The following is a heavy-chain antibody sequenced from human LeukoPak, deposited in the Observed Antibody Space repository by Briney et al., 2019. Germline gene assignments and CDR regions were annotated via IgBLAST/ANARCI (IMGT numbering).Heavy chain of an antibody. D-gene: IGHD2-15*01. CDR1: GGTFSSYA. J-gene: IGHJ4*02. CDR3: ARVHSDLNFDY. Sequence: ASVKVSCKASGGTFSSYAISWVRQAPGRGLEWMGRIIPILGIANYAQKFQGRVTMTTDTSTSTAYMELRSLRSDDTAVYYCARVHSDLNFDYWGQGTLVTVSS. CDR2: IIPILGIA. V-gene: IGHV1-69*04.